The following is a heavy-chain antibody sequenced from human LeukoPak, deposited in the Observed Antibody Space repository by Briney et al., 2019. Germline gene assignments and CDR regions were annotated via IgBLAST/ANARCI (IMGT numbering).Heavy chain of an antibody. Sequence: ASVKVSCKASGYTFTNNYLHWVRQAPGQGLEWMGMIYPRDGSTSYAQNFQGRVTVTRDTSTTTVHMELRGLRSEDTAVYYCARDKDGFDYWGQGTVGTVSS. CDR2: IYPRDGST. J-gene: IGHJ4*02. V-gene: IGHV1-46*01. CDR1: GYTFTNNY. CDR3: ARDKDGFDY.